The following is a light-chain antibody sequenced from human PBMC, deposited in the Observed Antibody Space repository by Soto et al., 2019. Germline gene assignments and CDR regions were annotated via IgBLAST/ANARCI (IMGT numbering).Light chain of an antibody. V-gene: IGLV4-69*01. CDR3: QTWGTGIQV. CDR1: SGHSNYA. CDR2: INSDGSH. J-gene: IGLJ3*02. Sequence: QSVLTQSPSASASLGASVRLTCTLSSGHSNYAIAWHRQQPEKGPQYLMRINSDGSHSMGDGIPDRFSGSRSGAERYLTISSLQSEDEADYYCQTWGTGIQVFGGGTKLTVL.